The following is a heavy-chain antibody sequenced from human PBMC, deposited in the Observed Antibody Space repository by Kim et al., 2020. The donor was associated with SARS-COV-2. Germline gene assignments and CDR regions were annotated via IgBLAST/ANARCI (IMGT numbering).Heavy chain of an antibody. CDR2: INHSGST. J-gene: IGHJ5*02. Sequence: SETLSLTCAVYGGSFSGYYWSWIRQPPGKGLEWIGEINHSGSTNYNPSLKSRVTISVDTSKNQFSLKLSSVTAADTAVYYCARGRMYYYGSGSYYMNWFDPWGQGTLVTVSS. D-gene: IGHD3-10*01. V-gene: IGHV4-34*01. CDR3: ARGRMYYYGSGSYYMNWFDP. CDR1: GGSFSGYY.